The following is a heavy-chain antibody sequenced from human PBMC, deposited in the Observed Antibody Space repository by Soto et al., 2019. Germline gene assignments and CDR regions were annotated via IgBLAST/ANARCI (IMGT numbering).Heavy chain of an antibody. J-gene: IGHJ6*02. D-gene: IGHD6-6*01. CDR1: GGTFSSYA. CDR3: ARADRYGSSPYYYGMDV. CDR2: IIPIFGTA. V-gene: IGHV1-69*12. Sequence: QVQLVQSGAEVKKPGSSVKVSCKASGGTFSSYAISWVRQAPGQGLEWMGGIIPIFGTANYAQKFQGRVTIPADECASTAYMELSSLSSVDTAVYYCARADRYGSSPYYYGMDVWGQGPTVTVS.